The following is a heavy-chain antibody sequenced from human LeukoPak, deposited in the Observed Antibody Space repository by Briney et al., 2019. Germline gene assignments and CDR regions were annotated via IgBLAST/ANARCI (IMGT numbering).Heavy chain of an antibody. CDR2: IYYSGST. CDR3: ARDGYSGSYPLAFDI. J-gene: IGHJ3*02. Sequence: SETLSLTCTVSGGSISSYYWSWIRQPPGKGLEWIGNIYYSGSTNYNPSLKSRVAISVDASKNQFSLKLSSGTAADTAVYYCARDGYSGSYPLAFDIWGQGTMVTVSS. D-gene: IGHD1-26*01. V-gene: IGHV4-59*01. CDR1: GGSISSYY.